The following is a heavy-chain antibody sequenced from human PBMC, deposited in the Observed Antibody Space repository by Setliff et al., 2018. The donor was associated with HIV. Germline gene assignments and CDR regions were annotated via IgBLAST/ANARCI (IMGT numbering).Heavy chain of an antibody. CDR1: GFRFTTYW. CDR2: VKQDGSEQ. Sequence: GSLRLSCAASGFRFTTYWMSWVRQAPGKGLEWVANVKQDGSEQYYLDSLKGRFIISRDNGKNSLYLQMNSLRAEDTAVYYCARGDGSDSGIYFDYWGQGTLVTVSS. V-gene: IGHV3-7*01. D-gene: IGHD4-17*01. J-gene: IGHJ4*02. CDR3: ARGDGSDSGIYFDY.